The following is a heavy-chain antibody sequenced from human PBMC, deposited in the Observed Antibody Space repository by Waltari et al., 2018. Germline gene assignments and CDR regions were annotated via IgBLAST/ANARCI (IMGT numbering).Heavy chain of an antibody. CDR2: ISWNSGSI. Sequence: EVQLVESGGGLVQPGRSLRLSCAASGFTFDDYAMPWVRQAPGKGLEWVSGISWNSGSIGYADSVKGRFTISRDNAKNSLYLQMNSLRAEDTALYYCAKDMSSSPAYFDYWGQGTLVTVSS. CDR1: GFTFDDYA. D-gene: IGHD6-6*01. V-gene: IGHV3-9*01. J-gene: IGHJ4*02. CDR3: AKDMSSSPAYFDY.